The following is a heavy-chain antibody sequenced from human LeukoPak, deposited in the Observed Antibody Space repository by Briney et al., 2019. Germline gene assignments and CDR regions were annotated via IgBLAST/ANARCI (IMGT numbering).Heavy chain of an antibody. CDR3: ARIHSSGRIEGNDY. CDR1: GDSISSGSYY. CDR2: IYTSGST. J-gene: IGHJ4*02. Sequence: SETLSLTCSVSGDSISSGSYYWSWIRQPAGKGLEWIGRIYTSGSTNYNPSLKSRVTISVDKSKNQFSLKLSSVTAADTAVYYCARIHSSGRIEGNDYWGQGTLVTVSS. D-gene: IGHD6-19*01. V-gene: IGHV4-61*02.